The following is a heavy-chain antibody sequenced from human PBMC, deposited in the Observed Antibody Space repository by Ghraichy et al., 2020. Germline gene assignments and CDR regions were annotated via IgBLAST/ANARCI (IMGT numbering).Heavy chain of an antibody. CDR1: GYTLTELS. CDR2: FDPEDGET. V-gene: IGHV1-24*01. Sequence: ASVKVSCKVSGYTLTELSMHWVRQAPGKGLEWMGGFDPEDGETIYAQKFQGRVTMTEDTSTDTAYMELSSLRSEDTAVYYCATDGGYCSGGSCAHDYWGQGTLVTVSS. J-gene: IGHJ4*02. CDR3: ATDGGYCSGGSCAHDY. D-gene: IGHD2-15*01.